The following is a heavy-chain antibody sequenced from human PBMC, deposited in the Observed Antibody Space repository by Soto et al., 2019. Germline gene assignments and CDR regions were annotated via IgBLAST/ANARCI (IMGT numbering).Heavy chain of an antibody. D-gene: IGHD2-15*01. CDR2: ISGSGGDR. V-gene: IGHV3-23*01. J-gene: IGHJ3*02. CDR3: AKHIGGGYYSAFDI. CDR1: GFTFSSFA. Sequence: PGGSLRLSCAASGFTFSSFAMSWVRQAPGRGLEWVSGISGSGGDRYYGDPVKGRFTISRDNSKDTVYLQMNRLRAEDTAMYYCAKHIGGGYYSAFDIWGQGTMVTVS.